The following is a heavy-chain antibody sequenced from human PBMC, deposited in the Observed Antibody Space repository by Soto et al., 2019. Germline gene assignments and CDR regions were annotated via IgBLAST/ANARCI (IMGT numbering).Heavy chain of an antibody. CDR3: ARTSAAGKYYYGMDV. Sequence: GESLNISCKGSGYSFTSYWIGWVHQMPGKGLEWMGIIYPGDSDTRYSPSFQGQVTISADKSISTAYLQWSSLKASDTAMYYCARTSAAGKYYYGMDVWGQGTTVTVSS. J-gene: IGHJ6*02. CDR2: IYPGDSDT. D-gene: IGHD6-13*01. CDR1: GYSFTSYW. V-gene: IGHV5-51*07.